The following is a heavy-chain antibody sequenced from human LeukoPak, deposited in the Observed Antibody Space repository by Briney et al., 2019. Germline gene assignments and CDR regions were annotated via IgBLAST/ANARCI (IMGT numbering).Heavy chain of an antibody. J-gene: IGHJ6*02. D-gene: IGHD3-10*01. CDR1: GFTFNNYP. V-gene: IGHV3-30-3*01. CDR3: ARDYGSGSYSHYGMDV. CDR2: ISYDGSNK. Sequence: SGGSLRLSCVASGFTFNNYPIHWVRQAPGKGLEWVAVISYDGSNKYYADSVKGRFTISRDNSKNTLYLQMNSLRAEDTAVYYCARDYGSGSYSHYGMDVWGQGTTVTVSS.